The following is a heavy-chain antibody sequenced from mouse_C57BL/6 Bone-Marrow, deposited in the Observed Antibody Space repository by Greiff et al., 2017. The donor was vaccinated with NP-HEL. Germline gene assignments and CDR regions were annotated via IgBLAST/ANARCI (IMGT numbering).Heavy chain of an antibody. V-gene: IGHV1-69*01. CDR1: GYTFTSYW. D-gene: IGHD1-1*01. J-gene: IGHJ3*01. CDR2: IDPSDSYT. Sequence: QVQLQQPGAELVMPGASVKLSCRASGYTFTSYWMHWVKQRPGQGLEWIGEIDPSDSYTNYIQKFKGKSTLTVDKSSSTAYMQLSSLTSEDSAVYYCARGVYYYGSSPFAYWGQGTLVTVSA. CDR3: ARGVYYYGSSPFAY.